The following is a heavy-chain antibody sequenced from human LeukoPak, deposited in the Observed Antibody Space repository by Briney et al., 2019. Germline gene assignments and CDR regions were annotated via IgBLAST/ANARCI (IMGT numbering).Heavy chain of an antibody. Sequence: GASVKVSCKASGGTFSSCAISWVRQAPGQGLEWMGRIIPIFGTANYAQKFQGRVTITTDESTSTAYMELSSLRSEDTAVYYCARDGRDYDSSGYYYWDYWGQGTLVTVSS. J-gene: IGHJ4*02. CDR2: IIPIFGTA. V-gene: IGHV1-69*05. CDR1: GGTFSSCA. D-gene: IGHD3-22*01. CDR3: ARDGRDYDSSGYYYWDY.